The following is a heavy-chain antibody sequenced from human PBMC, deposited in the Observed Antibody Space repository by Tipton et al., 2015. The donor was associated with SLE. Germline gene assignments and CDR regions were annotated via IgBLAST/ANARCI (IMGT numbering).Heavy chain of an antibody. CDR3: AKQRRRVGTTTAYHGMDV. CDR1: GFTFDDYA. V-gene: IGHV3-20*04. Sequence: SLRLSCAASGFTFDDYAMSWVRQAPGKGLEWVSGINWNGGSIDYADSVKGRFTISRDSAKNSLYLQMNSLRAEDTASYYCAKQRRRVGTTTAYHGMDVWGQGTTVIVSS. J-gene: IGHJ6*02. D-gene: IGHD1-26*01. CDR2: INWNGGSI.